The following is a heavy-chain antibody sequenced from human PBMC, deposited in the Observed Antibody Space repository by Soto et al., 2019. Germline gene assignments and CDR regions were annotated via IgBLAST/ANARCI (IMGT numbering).Heavy chain of an antibody. V-gene: IGHV5-10-1*01. D-gene: IGHD3-22*01. CDR1: GYSFTSYW. J-gene: IGHJ6*02. CDR2: IDPSDSYT. Sequence: PGESLKISCKGSGYSFTSYWISWVRQMPGKGLEWMGRIDPSDSYTNYSPSFQGHVTISADKSISTAYLQWSSLKASDTAMYYCAILDNQEPYYYGMDVWGQGTTVTVSS. CDR3: AILDNQEPYYYGMDV.